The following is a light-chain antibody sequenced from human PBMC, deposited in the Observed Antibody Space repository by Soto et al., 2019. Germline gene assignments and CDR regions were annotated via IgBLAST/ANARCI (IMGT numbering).Light chain of an antibody. CDR1: QSINKW. Sequence: DIFLTQLPSALSASVGARATISCRASQSINKWLAWYQHKPGKAPNLLIYEVSTLHSGVPSRFSGSGSGTEFTLTISSLRPDDFATYYCQHYSGDRATFGQGTKV. CDR2: EVS. J-gene: IGKJ1*01. V-gene: IGKV1-5*03. CDR3: QHYSGDRAT.